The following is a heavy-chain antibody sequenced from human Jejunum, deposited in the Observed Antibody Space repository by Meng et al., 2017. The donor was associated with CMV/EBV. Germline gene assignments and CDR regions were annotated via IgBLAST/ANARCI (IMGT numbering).Heavy chain of an antibody. D-gene: IGHD2-2*01. CDR2: ISSSSDTV. J-gene: IGHJ4*02. V-gene: IGHV3-48*04. CDR3: AREGCTSTTCYPLSDIYL. Sequence: FSTYSMNWVSQAAGKGLEWISFISSSSDTVYYADSVKGRFTTSRDNAKNSLYLQMNSLRAEDTAVYYCAREGCTSTTCYPLSDIYLWGQGTLVTVSS. CDR1: FSTYS.